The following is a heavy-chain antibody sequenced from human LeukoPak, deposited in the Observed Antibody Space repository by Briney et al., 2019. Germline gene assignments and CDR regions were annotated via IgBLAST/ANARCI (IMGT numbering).Heavy chain of an antibody. CDR3: ARVFGYYYFYMDV. D-gene: IGHD3/OR15-3a*01. CDR1: GYTFVNFG. J-gene: IGHJ6*03. V-gene: IGHV1-18*01. Sequence: EASVKVSCKASGYTFVNFGLIWVRQAPGQGLEWMGWISPENGDTNYAQNFQDRVTMTTDTSTSTAYMELRSLTSDDTAVYFCARVFGYYYFYMDVWGEGTTVIISS. CDR2: ISPENGDT.